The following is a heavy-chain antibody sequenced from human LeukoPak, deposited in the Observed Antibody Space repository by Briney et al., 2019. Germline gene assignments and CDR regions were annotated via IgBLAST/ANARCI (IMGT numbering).Heavy chain of an antibody. D-gene: IGHD4-17*01. CDR3: ARGTRGDYGYYYYYYMDV. CDR2: MNPNSGNT. J-gene: IGHJ6*03. Sequence: ASVTVSCTASGYTFTSYDINWVRQATGQGLEWMGWMNPNSGNTGYAQKFQGRVTITRNTSISTAYMELSSLRSEDTAVYYCARGTRGDYGYYYYYYMDVWGKGTPVTVSS. CDR1: GYTFTSYD. V-gene: IGHV1-8*03.